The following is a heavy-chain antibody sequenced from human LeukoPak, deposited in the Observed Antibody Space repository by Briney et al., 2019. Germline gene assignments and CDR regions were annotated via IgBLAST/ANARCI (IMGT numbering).Heavy chain of an antibody. CDR3: ASYCGGDCYSIDP. CDR1: GGSISSYY. D-gene: IGHD2-21*02. J-gene: IGHJ5*02. CDR2: IYYSGST. Sequence: SETLSLTCTVSGGSISSYYWSWIRQPPGKGLEWIGYIYYSGSTNYNPSLKSRVTISVDTSKNQFSLKLSSVTAADTAVYYCASYCGGDCYSIDPWGQGTLVTVSS. V-gene: IGHV4-59*08.